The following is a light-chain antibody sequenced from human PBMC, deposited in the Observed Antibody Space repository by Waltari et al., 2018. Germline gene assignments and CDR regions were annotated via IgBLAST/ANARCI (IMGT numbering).Light chain of an antibody. V-gene: IGKV1-5*03. Sequence: DIQMTQSPSTLSASVGDRITITCRARQTINWCLVWFQQKPGKSPKLLIYQASSLESGVPSRFSGSGSGTEFTLTISSLQRDDFATYYCQQYHDSPWTFGQGTQVEI. CDR1: QTINWC. CDR3: QQYHDSPWT. J-gene: IGKJ1*01. CDR2: QAS.